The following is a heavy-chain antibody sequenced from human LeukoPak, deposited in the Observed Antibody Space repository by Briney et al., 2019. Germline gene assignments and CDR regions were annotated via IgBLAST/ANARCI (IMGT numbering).Heavy chain of an antibody. D-gene: IGHD3-3*01. J-gene: IGHJ4*02. V-gene: IGHV3-21*01. CDR1: GFTFSSYS. CDR2: ISSSSSYI. Sequence: PGGSLRLSCAASGFTFSSYSMNWVRQAPGKGLEWVSSISSSSSYIYYADSVKGRFTISRDNAKNSLYLQMNSLRAEDTAVYYCVRGRGFWSGYYLDYWGQGTLVTVSS. CDR3: VRGRGFWSGYYLDY.